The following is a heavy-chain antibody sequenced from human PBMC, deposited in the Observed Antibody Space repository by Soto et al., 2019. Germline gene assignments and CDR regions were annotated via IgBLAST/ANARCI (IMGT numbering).Heavy chain of an antibody. CDR1: GFTFSSYS. Sequence: PGGSLRLSCAASGFTFSSYSMNWVRQAPGKGLEWVSYISSSSSTIYYADSVKGRFTISRDNAKNSLYLQMSSLRDEDTAVYYCARDFRSSIQGTYYWRQVTLVTVSS. J-gene: IGHJ4*02. CDR2: ISSSSSTI. V-gene: IGHV3-48*02. D-gene: IGHD5-18*01. CDR3: ARDFRSSIQGTYY.